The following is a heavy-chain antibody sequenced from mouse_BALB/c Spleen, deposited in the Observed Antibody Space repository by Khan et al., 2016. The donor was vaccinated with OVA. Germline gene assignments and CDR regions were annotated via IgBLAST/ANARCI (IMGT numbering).Heavy chain of an antibody. D-gene: IGHD1-1*01. CDR1: GYTFINYW. CDR2: INPSTGYT. Sequence: LQQSGAELAKPGASVKMSCKASGYTFINYWILWVKQRPGQGLEWIGYINPSTGYTEYNQNFKDKDTLTADKSSSTAYMQLSSLTSEDSAVYYCARRGLRWDFDYWGQGTTLTVSS. J-gene: IGHJ2*01. CDR3: ARRGLRWDFDY. V-gene: IGHV1-7*01.